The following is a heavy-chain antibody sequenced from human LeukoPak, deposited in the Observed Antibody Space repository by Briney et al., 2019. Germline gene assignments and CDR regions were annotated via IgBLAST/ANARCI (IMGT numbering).Heavy chain of an antibody. CDR3: AKDRSPIFGVVISRLDAFDI. CDR2: IKKDGSVR. CDR1: GFSFDIYW. Sequence: GSLXLSCAASGFSFDIYWMTWVRQAPGKGLEWVANIKKDGSVRQYVDAVRGRFAVSRDNAKNSLYLQMNSLRADDTAVYYCAKDRSPIFGVVISRLDAFDIWGQGTMVTVSS. V-gene: IGHV3-7*01. D-gene: IGHD3-3*01. J-gene: IGHJ3*02.